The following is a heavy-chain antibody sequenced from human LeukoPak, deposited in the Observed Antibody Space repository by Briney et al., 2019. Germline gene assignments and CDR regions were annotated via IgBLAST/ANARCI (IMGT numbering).Heavy chain of an antibody. CDR2: VIVDSCTP. D-gene: IGHD3-10*01. CDR3: ATDSTPMVRGLIIAFAY. J-gene: IGHJ4*02. V-gene: IGHV1-58*01. Sequence: SVKVSCKGSGFTLIWSAEQWVRQARGQGLEWVGWVIVDSCTPHFLQNLQDRVILPKDMSTNTAYMELTGLTSEDTAVYYCATDSTPMVRGLIIAFAYWGQGTQVTVSS. CDR1: GFTLIWSA.